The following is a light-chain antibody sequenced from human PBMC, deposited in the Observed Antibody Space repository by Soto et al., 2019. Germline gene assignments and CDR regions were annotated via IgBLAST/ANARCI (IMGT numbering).Light chain of an antibody. Sequence: QSALTQPASVSGSPRQSITISCTGTSSDVGGYNYVSWYQQHPGKAPKLMIYEVSNRPSGVSNRFSGSKSGNTASLTISGLQAEDEADYYCSSYTSRTLYVFGTGTKLTVL. J-gene: IGLJ1*01. CDR2: EVS. V-gene: IGLV2-14*01. CDR3: SSYTSRTLYV. CDR1: SSDVGGYNY.